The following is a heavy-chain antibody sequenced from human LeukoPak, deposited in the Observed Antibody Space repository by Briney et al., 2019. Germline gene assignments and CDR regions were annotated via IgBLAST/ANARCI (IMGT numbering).Heavy chain of an antibody. CDR3: ARDLVDYDILTRHYYYYGMDV. CDR2: IYSGGST. V-gene: IGHV3-66*01. D-gene: IGHD3-9*01. J-gene: IGHJ6*02. Sequence: PGRSLRLSCAASGFTVSSNYMSWVRQAPGKGLEWVSVIYSGGSTYYADSVKGRFTISRDNSKNTLYLQMNSLRAEDTAVYYCARDLVDYDILTRHYYYYGMDVWAKGPRSPSP. CDR1: GFTVSSNY.